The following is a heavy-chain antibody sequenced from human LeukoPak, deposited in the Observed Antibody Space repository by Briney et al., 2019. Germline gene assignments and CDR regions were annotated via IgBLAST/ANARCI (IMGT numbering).Heavy chain of an antibody. CDR3: GRERERGTYFI. CDR2: INPSGGST. V-gene: IGHV1-46*01. CDR1: GYTFTSYH. D-gene: IGHD3-10*01. Sequence: ASVKVSCKASGYTFTSYHIHWVRQAPGQGLEWMGIINPSGGSTNYAQKFQGRVTMTRDTSTSTVYMDLSSLRSEDTAVYYWGRERERGTYFIWGQGTLVTVSS. J-gene: IGHJ4*02.